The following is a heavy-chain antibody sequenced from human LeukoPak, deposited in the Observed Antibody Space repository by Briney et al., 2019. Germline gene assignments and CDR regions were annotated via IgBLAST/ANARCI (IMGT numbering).Heavy chain of an antibody. CDR3: ARAPTQQLWLLGWFDP. CDR1: GYTFTGYY. D-gene: IGHD5-18*01. Sequence: ASVKVSCKASGYTFTGYYMHWVRQAPGQGLEWMGRINPNSGGTNYAQKFQGRVTMTRDTSISTAYMELSRLRSDDTAVYYCARAPTQQLWLLGWFDPWGKGTLVTVSS. V-gene: IGHV1-2*06. J-gene: IGHJ5*02. CDR2: INPNSGGT.